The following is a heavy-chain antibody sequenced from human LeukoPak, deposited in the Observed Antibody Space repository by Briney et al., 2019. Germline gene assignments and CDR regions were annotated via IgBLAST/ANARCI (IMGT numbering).Heavy chain of an antibody. V-gene: IGHV4-61*02. Sequence: SETLSLTCTVSGGSISSDSFYWSWIRQPAGKGLEWIGRINTSGSTNYNPSLKGRVTISVDTSKNQFSLKVHSVTAADTAVYHCAASSRGALVSLYAYWGQGTLVTVSS. CDR3: AASSRGALVSLYAY. CDR2: INTSGST. D-gene: IGHD3-16*02. J-gene: IGHJ4*02. CDR1: GGSISSDSFY.